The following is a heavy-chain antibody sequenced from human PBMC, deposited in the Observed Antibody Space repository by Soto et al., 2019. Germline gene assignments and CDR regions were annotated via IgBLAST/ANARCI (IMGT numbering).Heavy chain of an antibody. V-gene: IGHV4-61*07. D-gene: IGHD6-13*01. Sequence: SWIRQTAGRMQEGGGLIYYRGSTKDDPSLKSRVTISVDTSKNQFYLKLSSVTAADTAVYYCARLLRCDSSRCVRLDYSGQRSPVPVS. CDR2: IYYRGST. CDR3: ARLLRCDSSRCVRLDY. J-gene: IGHJ4*02.